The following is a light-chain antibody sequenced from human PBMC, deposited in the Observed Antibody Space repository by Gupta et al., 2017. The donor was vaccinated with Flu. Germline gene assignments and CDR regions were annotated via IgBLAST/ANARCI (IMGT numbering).Light chain of an antibody. J-gene: IGKJ1*01. CDR1: QSIGSK. V-gene: IGKV3-15*01. Sequence: EVMMAQSPDTLSVSPGERATLSCRTSQSIGSKLAWYQQKPGQAPRLLIYDASTRATGIPARFSGSGSGTEFTLTISSLQSEDSAVYNCQQNGAWLPTFGQGTKVEIK. CDR3: QQNGAWLPT. CDR2: DAS.